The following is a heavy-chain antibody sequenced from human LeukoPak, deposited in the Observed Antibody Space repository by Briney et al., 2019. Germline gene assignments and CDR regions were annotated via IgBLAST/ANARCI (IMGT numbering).Heavy chain of an antibody. CDR1: GGSISSYY. J-gene: IGHJ4*02. CDR3: ARAIWYGSGTTAFDY. V-gene: IGHV4-4*07. D-gene: IGHD3-10*01. Sequence: SETLSLTCTVSGGSISSYYWSWIRQPAGKGLEWIGRIYNSGSTNYNTNYNPSLTSRVTMSVDTSKNQFSLKLNSVSAADTAVYFCARAIWYGSGTTAFDYWGQGTLGTVSP. CDR2: IYNSGST.